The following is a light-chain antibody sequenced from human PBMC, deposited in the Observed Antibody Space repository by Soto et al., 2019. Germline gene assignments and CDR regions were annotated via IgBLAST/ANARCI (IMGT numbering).Light chain of an antibody. CDR2: LESSGSY. CDR3: ETWDSNTPKV. CDR1: SGHSSYI. V-gene: IGLV4-60*01. Sequence: QSVLTQSSSASASLGSSVKLTCTLSSGHSSYIIAWHQQQPGKAPRYLMQLESSGSYNKGSGVPDRFSGSSSGADRYLTISNLQLEDEADYYCETWDSNTPKVFGGGTKLTVL. J-gene: IGLJ3*02.